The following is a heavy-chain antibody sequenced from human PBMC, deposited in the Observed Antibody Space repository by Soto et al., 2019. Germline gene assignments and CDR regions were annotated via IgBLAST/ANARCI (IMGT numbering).Heavy chain of an antibody. D-gene: IGHD6-13*01. J-gene: IGHJ5*02. CDR3: ARAPRSSWYAP. V-gene: IGHV1-18*01. Sequence: QVQLVQSGAEVKKPGASVKVSCKASGYTFTSYGISWVRQAPGQGLEWMGWISAYNGNTNYAQKLQGRVTMTTDTAKSTGYLELRSLRSDDTAVYYCARAPRSSWYAPWGQGPLVTVSS. CDR2: ISAYNGNT. CDR1: GYTFTSYG.